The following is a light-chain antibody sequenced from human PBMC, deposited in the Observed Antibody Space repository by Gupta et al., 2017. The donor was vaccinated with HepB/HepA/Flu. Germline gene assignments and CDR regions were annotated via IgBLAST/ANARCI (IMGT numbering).Light chain of an antibody. V-gene: IGKV3-15*01. CDR2: GAS. J-gene: IGKJ4*01. Sequence: EIVMPQSPAALSVSLAERATLSCSASQSVSSNLAWYQQKPGQAPRLLIYGASTRATGIPARFSGSGSGTEFTLTISSLQSEDFAVYYCQQYNNWPLTFGGGTKVEIK. CDR3: QQYNNWPLT. CDR1: QSVSSN.